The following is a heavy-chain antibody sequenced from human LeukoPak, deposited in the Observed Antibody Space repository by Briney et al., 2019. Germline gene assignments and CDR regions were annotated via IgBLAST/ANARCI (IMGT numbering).Heavy chain of an antibody. CDR2: ITGGSDYI. Sequence: GGSLRLSCTASGFTFSSHWLTWVRQAPGKGLEWVSCITGGSDYIFYADSVRGRFTISRDNAKNSLYLQMNSLKIEDTAIYYCTAGLAKTNDDCWGQGTLVTVSS. V-gene: IGHV3-21*03. CDR3: TAGLAKTNDDC. J-gene: IGHJ4*02. CDR1: GFTFSSHW.